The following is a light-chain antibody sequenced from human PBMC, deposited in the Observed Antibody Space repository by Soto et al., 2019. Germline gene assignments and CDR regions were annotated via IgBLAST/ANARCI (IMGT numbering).Light chain of an antibody. CDR2: GAS. Sequence: EIVLTQSPDTLSLSPGERATLSCRTSQSVGSSLAWYQQKPGQAPRLLIYGASTRATGIPARFSGSGSGTEFTLTISSLQSEDFAVYYCQQYNNWPLTFGGGTKVDIK. CDR1: QSVGSS. V-gene: IGKV3-15*01. J-gene: IGKJ4*01. CDR3: QQYNNWPLT.